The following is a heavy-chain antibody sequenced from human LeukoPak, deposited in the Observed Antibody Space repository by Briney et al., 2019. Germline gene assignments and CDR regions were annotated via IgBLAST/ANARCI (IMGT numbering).Heavy chain of an antibody. J-gene: IGHJ4*02. CDR2: ISRSGGST. CDR3: AKTGASGGSSWYPY. CDR1: GFTFSSYA. D-gene: IGHD2-15*01. Sequence: AGTLRLSCAASGFTFSSYAMSWVRQAPGKGLEWVSAISRSGGSTYYADSVKGRFTISRDNSKNTLYLQMNSLRAEDTAVYYCAKTGASGGSSWYPYWGQGTLVTVSS. V-gene: IGHV3-23*01.